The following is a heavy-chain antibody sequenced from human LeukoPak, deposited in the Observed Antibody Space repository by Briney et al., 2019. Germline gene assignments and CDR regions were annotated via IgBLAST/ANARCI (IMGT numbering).Heavy chain of an antibody. V-gene: IGHV3-23*01. Sequence: GGSLRLSCAASGFTFSSYAMSWVRQAPGKGLEWVSAISGSGGSTYYADSVKGRFTISRDNSKNTLYLQMNSLRAEDTAVYYCAKDRPPELLWFGELYPDGFFDYWGQGTLVTVSS. J-gene: IGHJ4*02. CDR2: ISGSGGST. D-gene: IGHD3-10*01. CDR3: AKDRPPELLWFGELYPDGFFDY. CDR1: GFTFSSYA.